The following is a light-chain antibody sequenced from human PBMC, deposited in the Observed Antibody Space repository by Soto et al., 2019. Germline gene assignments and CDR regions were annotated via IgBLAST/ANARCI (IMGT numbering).Light chain of an antibody. CDR3: SVWDDSLNGRV. Sequence: QSVLTQPPSASGTPGQRVTISCSGGSSNIGSNTVNWYQQVPGTAPKLLIYTNNKRPSGVPDRFSGSKSGTSASLAISGLQAEDEADYYCSVWDDSLNGRVFGTGTKLTVL. V-gene: IGLV1-44*01. CDR2: TNN. CDR1: SSNIGSNT. J-gene: IGLJ1*01.